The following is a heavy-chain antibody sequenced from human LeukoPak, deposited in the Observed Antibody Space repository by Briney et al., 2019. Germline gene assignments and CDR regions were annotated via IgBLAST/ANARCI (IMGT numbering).Heavy chain of an antibody. Sequence: SETLSLTCAVYGGSFSGYYWSWVRQPPGKGLEWIGEINHSESTNYNPSLKSRVTISVDTSKKQFSLMLSSVTAADTAVYYCARGRDTSSWYRDFQHWGRGTLVTVSS. V-gene: IGHV4-34*01. CDR3: ARGRDTSSWYRDFQH. CDR1: GGSFSGYY. J-gene: IGHJ1*01. CDR2: INHSEST. D-gene: IGHD6-13*01.